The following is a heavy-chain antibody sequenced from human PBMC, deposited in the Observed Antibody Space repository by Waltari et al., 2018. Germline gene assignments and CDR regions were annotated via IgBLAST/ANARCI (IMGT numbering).Heavy chain of an antibody. CDR3: ARHGYCSSTSCLDY. CDR1: GGTFRSSA. V-gene: IGHV1-69*04. Sequence: QVQLVQSGAEVKKPGSSVKVSCTASGGTFRSSAISWVRPAPGQGLEWMGRIIPILGIANYAQKFQGRVTITADESTSTAYMELSSLRSEDTAVYYCARHGYCSSTSCLDYWGQGTLVTVSS. CDR2: IIPILGIA. D-gene: IGHD2-2*01. J-gene: IGHJ4*02.